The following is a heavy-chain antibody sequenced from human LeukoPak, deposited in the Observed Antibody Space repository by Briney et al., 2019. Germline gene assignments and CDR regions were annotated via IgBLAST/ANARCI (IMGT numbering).Heavy chain of an antibody. V-gene: IGHV3-53*01. CDR3: ARLSGWFDY. J-gene: IGHJ4*02. CDR2: IYSGGTT. CDR1: GFTVSSNY. Sequence: PGGSLRLSCAASGFTVSSNYLSWVRQAPGKGLEWVLLIYSGGTTYYAESVKGRFTISRDNSKNTLYLQMNSLRAEDTALYYCARLSGWFDYWGQGTLVTVSS. D-gene: IGHD6-19*01.